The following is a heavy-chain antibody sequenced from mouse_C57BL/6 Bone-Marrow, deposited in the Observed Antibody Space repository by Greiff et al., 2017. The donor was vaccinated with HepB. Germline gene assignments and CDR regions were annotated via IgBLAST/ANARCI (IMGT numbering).Heavy chain of an antibody. V-gene: IGHV3-6*01. J-gene: IGHJ3*01. CDR2: ISYDGSN. CDR3: ASIYYYYERVPY. CDR1: GYSITSGYY. Sequence: EVQLQESGPGLVKPSQSLSLTCSVTGYSITSGYYWNWIRQFPGNKLEWMGYISYDGSNNYNPSLKNRISITRDTSKNQFFLKLNSVTTEDTATYYCASIYYYYERVPYWGQGTLVTVSA. D-gene: IGHD2-4*01.